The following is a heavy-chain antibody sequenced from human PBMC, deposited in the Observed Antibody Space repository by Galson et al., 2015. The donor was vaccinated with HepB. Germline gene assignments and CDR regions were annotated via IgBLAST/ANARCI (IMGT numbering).Heavy chain of an antibody. J-gene: IGHJ4*02. V-gene: IGHV3-23*01. D-gene: IGHD3-9*01. CDR3: ARGTVLRYFDWLLFGKGFDY. CDR1: GFTFSSYA. Sequence: SLRLSCAASGFTFSSYAMSWVRQAPGKGLEWVSAISGSGGSTYYADSVKGRFTISRDNSKNTLYLQMNSLRAEDTAVYYCARGTVLRYFDWLLFGKGFDYWGQGTLVTVSS. CDR2: ISGSGGST.